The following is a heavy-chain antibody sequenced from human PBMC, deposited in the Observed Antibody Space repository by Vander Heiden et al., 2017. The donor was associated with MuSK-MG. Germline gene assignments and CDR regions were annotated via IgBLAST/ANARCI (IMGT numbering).Heavy chain of an antibody. J-gene: IGHJ4*02. CDR3: ARVRAMVRGVTTGYYFDY. V-gene: IGHV4-59*01. CDR2: IYYSGST. D-gene: IGHD3-10*01. Sequence: QVQLQESGPGLVKPSETLSLTCTVSGGSISSYYWSWIRQPPGKGLEWIGYIYYSGSTNYNPSLKSRVTISVDTSKNQFSLKLSSVTAADTAVYYCARVRAMVRGVTTGYYFDYWGQGTLVTVSS. CDR1: GGSISSYY.